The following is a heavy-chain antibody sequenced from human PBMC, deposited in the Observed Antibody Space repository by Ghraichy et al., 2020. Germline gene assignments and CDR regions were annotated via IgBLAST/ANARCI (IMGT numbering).Heavy chain of an antibody. CDR2: ISYDGSNK. Sequence: GESLNISCAASGFTFSSYGMHWVRQAPGKGLEWVAVISYDGSNKYYADSVKGRFTNSRDNSKNTLYLQMNSLRAEDTAVYYCSRVTGPNYYYYGMDVWGQGTTVTVSS. CDR3: SRVTGPNYYYYGMDV. J-gene: IGHJ6*02. V-gene: IGHV3-30*03. CDR1: GFTFSSYG.